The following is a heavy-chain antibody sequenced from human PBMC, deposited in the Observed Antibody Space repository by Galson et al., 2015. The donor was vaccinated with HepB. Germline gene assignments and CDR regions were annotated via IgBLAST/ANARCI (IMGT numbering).Heavy chain of an antibody. Sequence: SLRLSCAASGFNFDNYWVSWVRQAPGKGLEWVSNIKQDGSEKYYEDSVKGRFTISRDNAKKSLFLQMNSLRAEDTAVYYCARDRTYGGGFYSIDWGQGTLVTVSS. V-gene: IGHV3-7*01. CDR1: GFNFDNYW. CDR2: IKQDGSEK. D-gene: IGHD2-21*01. J-gene: IGHJ4*02. CDR3: ARDRTYGGGFYSID.